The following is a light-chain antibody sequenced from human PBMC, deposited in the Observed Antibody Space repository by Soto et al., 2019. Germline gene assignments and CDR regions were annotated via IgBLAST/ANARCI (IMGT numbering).Light chain of an antibody. J-gene: IGKJ1*01. CDR1: QSVSSY. V-gene: IGKV3-11*01. CDR3: QQRHNLRRT. CDR2: DAS. Sequence: EIVLTQSPATLSLSPGERATLSCRASQSVSSYLVWYQQKPGQAPRLLIYDASNRATGIPARFSGSGSGTDFTLTISSLEPEDYAVYYCQQRHNLRRTFGEGTKVDVK.